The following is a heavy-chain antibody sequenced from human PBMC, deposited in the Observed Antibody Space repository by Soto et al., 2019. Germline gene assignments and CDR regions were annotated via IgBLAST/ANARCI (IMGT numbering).Heavy chain of an antibody. CDR3: ARDGYAQLDPNYYYYMDV. V-gene: IGHV3-33*08. Sequence: GGSLRLSCAASGFTFSSYGMHWVRQAPGKGLEWLAVIWYGGSNKYYADSVKGRFTIARDNSKNTLYMQMNSLRAEDTAAYYCARDGYAQLDPNYYYYMDVWGKGTMVTVSS. CDR1: GFTFSSYG. D-gene: IGHD1-1*01. J-gene: IGHJ6*03. CDR2: IWYGGSNK.